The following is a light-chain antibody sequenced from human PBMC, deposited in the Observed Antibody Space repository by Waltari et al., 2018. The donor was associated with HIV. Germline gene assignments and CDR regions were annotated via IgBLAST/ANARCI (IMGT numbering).Light chain of an antibody. J-gene: IGKJ1*01. CDR1: QNVLYSSNNKNY. CDR2: WAS. V-gene: IGKV4-1*01. CDR3: QQYYSTPWT. Sequence: DIVMTQSPDSLAVSLGERATINCKSIQNVLYSSNNKNYVVWYQQKPGQPPKLLIYWASTRESGVPDRFSGSGSGTDFTLTISSLQADDVAVYYCQQYYSTPWTFGQGTRVEIK.